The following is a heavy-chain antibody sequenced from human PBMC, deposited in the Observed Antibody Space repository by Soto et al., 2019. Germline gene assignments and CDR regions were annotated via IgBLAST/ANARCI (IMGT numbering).Heavy chain of an antibody. Sequence: ASVKVSCKASGYTFTSYGISWVRQAPGQGLEWMGWISAYNGNTNYAQKLQGRVTMTTDTSTSTAYMELRSLRSDDTAVYYCARDQYSSMLVGDRAFDYWGQGTLVTVSS. V-gene: IGHV1-18*01. CDR2: ISAYNGNT. CDR1: GYTFTSYG. D-gene: IGHD6-13*01. CDR3: ARDQYSSMLVGDRAFDY. J-gene: IGHJ4*02.